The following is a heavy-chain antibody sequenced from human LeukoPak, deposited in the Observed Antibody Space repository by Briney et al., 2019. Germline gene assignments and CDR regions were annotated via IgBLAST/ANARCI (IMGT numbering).Heavy chain of an antibody. D-gene: IGHD4-17*01. CDR1: GFTFSSYA. J-gene: IGHJ6*02. Sequence: VGSLRLSCAASGFTFSSYAMSWVRQAPGKGLEWVSSFSGNVGSAYYADSVKGRFNISRDNSENTLLLQMNSLRAEDADVNYCVYFPTVTPGYKYYYYGVDVWGQGTTVTVSS. V-gene: IGHV3-23*01. CDR3: VYFPTVTPGYKYYYYGVDV. CDR2: FSGNVGSA.